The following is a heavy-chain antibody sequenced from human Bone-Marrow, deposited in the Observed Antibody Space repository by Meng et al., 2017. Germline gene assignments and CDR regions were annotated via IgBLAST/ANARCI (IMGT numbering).Heavy chain of an antibody. CDR2: ISWNSGSI. CDR3: AREAAAGTVY. D-gene: IGHD6-13*01. Sequence: SLKISCAASGFTFDDYAMHWVRQAPGKGLEWVSGISWNSGSIGYADSVKGRFTISRDNAKNSLYLQMNSLRAEDTAVYYCAREAAAGTVYWGQGTLVTVSS. V-gene: IGHV3-9*01. CDR1: GFTFDDYA. J-gene: IGHJ4*02.